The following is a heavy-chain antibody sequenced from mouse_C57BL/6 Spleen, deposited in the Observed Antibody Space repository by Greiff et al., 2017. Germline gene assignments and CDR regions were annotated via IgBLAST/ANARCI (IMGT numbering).Heavy chain of an antibody. J-gene: IGHJ2*01. Sequence: EVQLQQSGPELVKPGASVKISCKASGYTFTDYYMNWVKQSHGKSLEWIGDINPNNGGTSYNQKFKGKATLTVDKSSSTAYMELRSLTSEDSAVYYCARGTVVAGDYWGQGTTLTVSS. CDR2: INPNNGGT. CDR3: ARGTVVAGDY. V-gene: IGHV1-26*01. CDR1: GYTFTDYY. D-gene: IGHD1-1*01.